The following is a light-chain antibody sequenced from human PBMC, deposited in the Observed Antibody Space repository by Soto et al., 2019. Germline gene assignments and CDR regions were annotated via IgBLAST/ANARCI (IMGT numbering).Light chain of an antibody. J-gene: IGKJ1*01. CDR1: QSISSW. CDR3: QQYNSYSRT. V-gene: IGKV1-5*03. Sequence: IQMTQSPSTLSASVGDRVTITCRASQSISSWLAWYQQKPGKAPKLLIYKASSLESGVPSRFSGSGSGTEFTPTISSLQPVDFATYYCQQYNSYSRTSGQGTKVDIK. CDR2: KAS.